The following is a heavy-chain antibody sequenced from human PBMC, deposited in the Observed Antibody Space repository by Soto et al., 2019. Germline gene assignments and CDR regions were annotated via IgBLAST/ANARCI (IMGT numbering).Heavy chain of an antibody. CDR3: VKEGPGYYFDS. Sequence: QVQLVESGGGVVQPGRSLRLSCAASGFTFSSYGMHWVRKAPGKGLEWVAVISYDGGNIDYADSVKGRFTISRDNSTNPLYLQMNSLRDEDTAVFYCVKEGPGYYFDSWGQGTLVTVSS. CDR2: ISYDGGNI. CDR1: GFTFSSYG. D-gene: IGHD1-1*01. J-gene: IGHJ4*02. V-gene: IGHV3-30*18.